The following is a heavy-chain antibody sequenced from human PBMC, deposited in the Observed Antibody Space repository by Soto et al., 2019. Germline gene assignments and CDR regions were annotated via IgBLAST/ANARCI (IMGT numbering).Heavy chain of an antibody. Sequence: GXLRLSCAASGFTFSSFEMHWFRQAPGKGLEWVSYITSSVATKYYADSVKGRFTISRDNAKNSLYLQMNSLRAEDTAVYYCARGNSPVDVYWGQGTLVTISS. CDR2: ITSSVATK. V-gene: IGHV3-48*03. J-gene: IGHJ4*02. CDR3: ARGNSPVDVY. D-gene: IGHD2-21*01. CDR1: GFTFSSFE.